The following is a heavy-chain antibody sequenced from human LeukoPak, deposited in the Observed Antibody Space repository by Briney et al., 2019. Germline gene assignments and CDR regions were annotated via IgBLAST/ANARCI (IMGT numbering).Heavy chain of an antibody. Sequence: GRSLRLSCAASGFTFISFAMHWVRQAPGKGLECVAVISYDGSNRYYADSVKGRFTISRDNSKNTLYLQMNSLRAEDTAVYYCAKRYCGGDCYSNFDSWGQGTLVSVSS. V-gene: IGHV3-30*18. CDR3: AKRYCGGDCYSNFDS. D-gene: IGHD2-21*02. CDR1: GFTFISFA. J-gene: IGHJ4*02. CDR2: ISYDGSNR.